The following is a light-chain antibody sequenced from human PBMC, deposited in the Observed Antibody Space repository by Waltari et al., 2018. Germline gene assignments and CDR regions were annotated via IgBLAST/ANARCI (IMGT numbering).Light chain of an antibody. V-gene: IGKV3-20*01. Sequence: ELVLTQSPGTLSLSPGERAILSCRASQSVTSNYLAWYQQKPGEAPRLLIYGASTRATGTPARFSGSGSATDFTLTISRLEPEDFAVYHCQQYGTSPLTFGGGTKVEI. CDR2: GAS. J-gene: IGKJ4*01. CDR3: QQYGTSPLT. CDR1: QSVTSNY.